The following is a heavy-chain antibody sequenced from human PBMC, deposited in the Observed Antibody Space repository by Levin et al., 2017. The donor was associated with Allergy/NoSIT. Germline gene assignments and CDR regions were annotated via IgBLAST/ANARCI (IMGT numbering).Heavy chain of an antibody. CDR1: GYTFTGYY. D-gene: IGHD2-8*02. CDR3: ARVAVDVLVVFIPPFDY. Sequence: GESLKISCKASGYTFTGYYMHWVRQAPGQGLEWMGRINPNSGGTNYAQKFQGRVTMTRDTSISTAYMELSRLRSDDTAVYYCARVAVDVLVVFIPPFDYWGQGTLVTVSS. CDR2: INPNSGGT. J-gene: IGHJ4*02. V-gene: IGHV1-2*06.